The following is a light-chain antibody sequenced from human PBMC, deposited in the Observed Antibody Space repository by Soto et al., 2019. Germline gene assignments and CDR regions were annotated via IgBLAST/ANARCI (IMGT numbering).Light chain of an antibody. CDR2: END. V-gene: IGLV1-51*02. CDR3: GTWDSSLSVWV. Sequence: QAVVTQPPSVSAAPGQKVSISCSGSSSNIGNNYVYWYLQLPETAPKLLIYENDKRPSGIPDRFSGSKSGTSATLDITGLQTGDEADYYCGTWDSSLSVWVFGGGTKLTVL. CDR1: SSNIGNNY. J-gene: IGLJ3*02.